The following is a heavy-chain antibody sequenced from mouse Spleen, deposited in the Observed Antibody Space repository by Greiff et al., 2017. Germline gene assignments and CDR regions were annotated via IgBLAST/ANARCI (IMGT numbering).Heavy chain of an antibody. CDR1: GYTFTSYW. D-gene: IGHD1-1*01. CDR2: IHPNSGST. Sequence: QVHVKQPGAELVKPGASVKLSCKASGYTFTSYWMHWVKQRPGQGLEWIGMIHPNSGSTNYNEKFKSKATLTVDKSSSTAYMQLSSLTSEDSAVYYCASLIYYYGSSYFDYWGQGTTLTVSS. J-gene: IGHJ2*01. CDR3: ASLIYYYGSSYFDY. V-gene: IGHV1-64*01.